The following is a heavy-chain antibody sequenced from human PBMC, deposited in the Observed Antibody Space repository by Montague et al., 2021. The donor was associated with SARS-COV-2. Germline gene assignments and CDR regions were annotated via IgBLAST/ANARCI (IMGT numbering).Heavy chain of an antibody. V-gene: IGHV4-59*01. J-gene: IGHJ4*01. CDR3: ARGDYYDSTGYYDY. CDR2: IYYSGRH. CDR1: GGFISSYY. D-gene: IGHD3-22*01. Sequence: SETLSLTCTVSGGFISSYYWSWIRQPPGKGLEWIGYIYYSGRHNYKPSXXGGVTISVTTSKNQFSLKVRSVTAADTAVYYCARGDYYDSTGYYDYWGQGTLVTVSS.